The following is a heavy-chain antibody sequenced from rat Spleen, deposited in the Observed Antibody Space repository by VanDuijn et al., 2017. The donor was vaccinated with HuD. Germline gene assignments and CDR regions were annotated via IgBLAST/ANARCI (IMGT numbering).Heavy chain of an antibody. Sequence: EVQLMESGGGLVQPXXSLXXSCVASXXXFNXXXMAXXRQXXXKGXXXVAXXGNKGGITYYQDPVKGRFTISRDNAKSSLYLQRNSRRSEDTATYYCTKDRREFAYWGQGTLVTVSS. CDR2: XGNKGGIT. D-gene: IGHD1-11*01. V-gene: IGHV5-31*01. J-gene: IGHJ3*01. CDR3: TKDRREFAY. CDR1: XXXFNXXX.